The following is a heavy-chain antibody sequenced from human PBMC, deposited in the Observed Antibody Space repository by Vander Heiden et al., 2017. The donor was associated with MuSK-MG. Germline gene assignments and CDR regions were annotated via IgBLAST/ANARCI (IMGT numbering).Heavy chain of an antibody. D-gene: IGHD3-3*01. J-gene: IGHJ4*02. Sequence: QVQLVQSGAEVTKPGASVKVSCKASGYTFTGYYMHWVRQAPGQGLEWMGRINPNSGGTNYAQKFQGRVTMTRDTSISTAYMELSRLRSDDTAVYYCARLGFLEWLFGDLDDYWGQGTLVTVSS. CDR3: ARLGFLEWLFGDLDDY. CDR2: INPNSGGT. V-gene: IGHV1-2*06. CDR1: GYTFTGYY.